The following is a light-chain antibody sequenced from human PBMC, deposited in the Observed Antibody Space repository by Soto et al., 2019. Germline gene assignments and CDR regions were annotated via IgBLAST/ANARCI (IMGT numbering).Light chain of an antibody. CDR1: SSDVGSYNL. CDR2: AGS. Sequence: QSLLTQPASVSLSPGQSITISCTGTSSDVGSYNLVSWYQQHPGKAPKLIIYAGSKRPSGVSNRFSGSQSGNTASLTISGLQAEDEADYYCCSYADSSTYVFGTGTKVTVL. J-gene: IGLJ1*01. V-gene: IGLV2-23*01. CDR3: CSYADSSTYV.